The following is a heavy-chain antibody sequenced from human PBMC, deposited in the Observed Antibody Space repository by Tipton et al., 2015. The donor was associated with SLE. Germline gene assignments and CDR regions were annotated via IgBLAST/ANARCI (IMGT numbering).Heavy chain of an antibody. D-gene: IGHD4-11*01. J-gene: IGHJ5*02. CDR1: GGSISSSRYY. V-gene: IGHV4-39*07. CDR2: IYHSGTA. CDR3: ARYPESNYHWFGP. Sequence: TLSLTCTVSGGSISSSRYYWGWIRQPPGKGLEWIGSIYHSGTAYYNPSLKSRVTISVDTSKNQISLKLSSVTAADTAVYYCARYPESNYHWFGPWGQGAPVTVSS.